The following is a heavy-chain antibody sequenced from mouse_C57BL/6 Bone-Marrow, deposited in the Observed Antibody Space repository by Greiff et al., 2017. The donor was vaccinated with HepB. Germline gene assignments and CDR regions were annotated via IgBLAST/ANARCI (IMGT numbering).Heavy chain of an antibody. CDR3: KRWLLRLTGSYYFDY. CDR2: IYPGNSDT. CDR1: GYTFTSYW. D-gene: IGHD1-2*01. V-gene: IGHV1-5*01. Sequence: VQLQQSGTVLARPGASVKMSCKTSGYTFTSYWMHWVKQRPGQGLEWIGAIYPGNSDTSYNQKFKGKAKLTAVTSASTAYMELSSLTNEDSAVSYCKRWLLRLTGSYYFDYWGQGTTLTVSS. J-gene: IGHJ2*01.